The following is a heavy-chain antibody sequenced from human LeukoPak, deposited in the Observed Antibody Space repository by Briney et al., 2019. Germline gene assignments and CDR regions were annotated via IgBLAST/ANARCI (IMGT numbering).Heavy chain of an antibody. D-gene: IGHD6-13*01. CDR3: ATTWPPVHGSWRPYYFDY. Sequence: GGSLRLSCAASGFTFSSYWMSWVRQAPGKGLEWVANIKRDGSEKYYVDSVKGRFTISRDNAKNSLYLQMNSLRAEDTAVYYCATTWPPVHGSWRPYYFDYWGQGTLVTVSS. CDR1: GFTFSSYW. CDR2: IKRDGSEK. J-gene: IGHJ4*02. V-gene: IGHV3-7*01.